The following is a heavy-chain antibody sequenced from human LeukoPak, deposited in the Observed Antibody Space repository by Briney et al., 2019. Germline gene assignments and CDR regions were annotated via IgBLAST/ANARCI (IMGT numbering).Heavy chain of an antibody. D-gene: IGHD3-3*01. CDR3: ARGNYDFWSGYYTGEDWFDP. V-gene: IGHV1-8*02. J-gene: IGHJ5*02. CDR2: MNPNSGNT. Sequence: ASVKVSCKASGGTFSSYAISWVRQAPGQGLEWMGRMNPNSGNTGYAQKFQGRVTMTRNTSISTAYMELSSLRSEDTAVYYCARGNYDFWSGYYTGEDWFDPWGQGTLVTVSS. CDR1: GGTFSSYA.